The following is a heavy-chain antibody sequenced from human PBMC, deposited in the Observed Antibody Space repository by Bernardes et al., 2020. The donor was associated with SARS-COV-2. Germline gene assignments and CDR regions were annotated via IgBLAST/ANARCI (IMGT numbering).Heavy chain of an antibody. J-gene: IGHJ4*02. CDR2: ITGSGDRS. D-gene: IGHD4-17*01. CDR3: AKGATMVTNPTDY. CDR1: GFTVSSNY. V-gene: IGHV3-23*01. Sequence: GGSLRLSCAASGFTVSSNYMSWVRLAPGRGLEWVSAITGSGDRSYYADSVKGRFSISRDNSKNTLYLQMNSLRVEDTAIYYCAKGATMVTNPTDYWGQGTLVTVSS.